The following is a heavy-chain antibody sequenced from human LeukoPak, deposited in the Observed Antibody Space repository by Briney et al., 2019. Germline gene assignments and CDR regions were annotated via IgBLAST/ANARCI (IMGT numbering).Heavy chain of an antibody. D-gene: IGHD6-13*01. CDR2: INPNSGGT. Sequence: ASVKVSCKASGYTFTGYYMHWVRQAPGQGLEWMGWINPNSGGTNYAQKFQGWVTMTRDTSISTAYMELSRLRSDDTAVYYCARAYSSSWPNFDYRGQGTLVTVSS. CDR1: GYTFTGYY. CDR3: ARAYSSSWPNFDY. J-gene: IGHJ4*02. V-gene: IGHV1-2*04.